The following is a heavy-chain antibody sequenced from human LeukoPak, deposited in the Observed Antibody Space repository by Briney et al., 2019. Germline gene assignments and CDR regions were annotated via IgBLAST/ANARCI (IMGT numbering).Heavy chain of an antibody. CDR3: ARKLLGGGFDY. D-gene: IGHD1-14*01. Sequence: GGSLRLSCAASGFTSSGHAMNWVRQAPGKGLEWVSLISGNAGSTYYADSVKGRFTISRDNSKNTLYLQMNSLRAEDTALYCCARKLLGGGFDYWGQGTLVAVSS. V-gene: IGHV3-23*01. CDR2: ISGNAGST. CDR1: GFTSSGHA. J-gene: IGHJ4*02.